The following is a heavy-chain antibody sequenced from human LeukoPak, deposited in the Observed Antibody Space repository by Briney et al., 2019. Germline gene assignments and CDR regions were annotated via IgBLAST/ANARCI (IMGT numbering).Heavy chain of an antibody. V-gene: IGHV1-69*13. Sequence: SVKVSCKASGGTFSSYAISWVRQAPGQGLEWMGGIIPIFGTANYAQKFQGRVTITADQSTTTLYIELSTLRSEDTAVYYCATDIEWELNYWGQGTLVTVSS. CDR1: GGTFSSYA. CDR3: ATDIEWELNY. CDR2: IIPIFGTA. J-gene: IGHJ4*02. D-gene: IGHD1-26*01.